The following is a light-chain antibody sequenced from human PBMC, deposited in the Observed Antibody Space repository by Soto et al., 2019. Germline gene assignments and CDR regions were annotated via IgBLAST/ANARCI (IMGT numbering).Light chain of an antibody. J-gene: IGKJ1*01. CDR2: AAS. CDR1: QSIRFNY. Sequence: DIVLTQSPGTLSLSPGERATLSCRASQSIRFNYLAWYQQKPGQAPRLLIYAASSRATDIPDRFSGSGSGTDFTLTISRLDPEDFAVYYCHQYGTSRTFGQGTKVEIK. CDR3: HQYGTSRT. V-gene: IGKV3-20*01.